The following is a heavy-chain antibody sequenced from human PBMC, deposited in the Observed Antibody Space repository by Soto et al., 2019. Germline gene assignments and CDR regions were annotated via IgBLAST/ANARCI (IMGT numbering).Heavy chain of an antibody. D-gene: IGHD2-21*02. CDR3: ASSYCGGDCSVFYYYYGMDV. CDR2: ISAYNGNT. Sequence: QVQLVQSGAEVKKPGASVKVSCKASGYTFTSYGISWVRQAPGQGLEWMGWISAYNGNTNYAKKLQGRVTMTTDTSTSTAYMELRSLRSGDTAVYYCASSYCGGDCSVFYYYYGMDVWGQGTTVTVSS. J-gene: IGHJ6*02. V-gene: IGHV1-18*01. CDR1: GYTFTSYG.